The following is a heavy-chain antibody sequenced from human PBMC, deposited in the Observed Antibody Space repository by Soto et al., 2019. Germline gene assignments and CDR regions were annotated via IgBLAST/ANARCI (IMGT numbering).Heavy chain of an antibody. CDR3: ARGTTRDFFDY. D-gene: IGHD1-1*01. CDR2: IYYSGST. Sequence: SETLSLTCTFSGGSISSGDYYWSWIRQPPGKGLEWIGYIYYSGSTYYNPSLKSRVTISVDTSKNQFSLKLSSVTAADTAVYYCARGTTRDFFDYWGQGTLVTVSS. V-gene: IGHV4-30-4*01. CDR1: GGSISSGDYY. J-gene: IGHJ4*02.